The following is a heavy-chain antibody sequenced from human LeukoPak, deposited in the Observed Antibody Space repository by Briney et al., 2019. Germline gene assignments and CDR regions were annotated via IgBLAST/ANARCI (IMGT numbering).Heavy chain of an antibody. V-gene: IGHV3-7*01. J-gene: IGHJ4*02. Sequence: GGSLRLSCAASGFAFSSYWMSWVRQAPGKGLEWVANMKQDGSEKYYVDSVKGRFTISRDNAKNSLYLQMNSLRAEDTAVYYCARGYCSSTSCYVLDYWGQGTLVTVSS. D-gene: IGHD2-2*01. CDR1: GFAFSSYW. CDR3: ARGYCSSTSCYVLDY. CDR2: MKQDGSEK.